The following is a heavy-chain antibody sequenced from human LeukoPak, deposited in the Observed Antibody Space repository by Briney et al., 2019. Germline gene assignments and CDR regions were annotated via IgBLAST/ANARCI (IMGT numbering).Heavy chain of an antibody. Sequence: ASVKVSCKASGYTFTSYGISWVRQAPGQRLEWMGWINAGNGNTKYSQKFQGRVTITRDTSASTAYMELSSLRSEDTAVYYCARDTYHGGNSYWGQGTLVTVSS. V-gene: IGHV1-3*01. CDR1: GYTFTSYG. J-gene: IGHJ4*02. D-gene: IGHD4-23*01. CDR3: ARDTYHGGNSY. CDR2: INAGNGNT.